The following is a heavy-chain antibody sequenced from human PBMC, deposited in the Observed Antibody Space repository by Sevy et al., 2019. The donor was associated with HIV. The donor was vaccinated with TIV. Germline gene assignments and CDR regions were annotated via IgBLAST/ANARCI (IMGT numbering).Heavy chain of an antibody. CDR3: AKDESHCGGECHPTFFDY. CDR1: GFTFRNYG. CDR2: IRYDGNNT. V-gene: IGHV3-30*02. Sequence: GGSLRLSCTASGFTFRNYGMHWVRQAPGKGLEWVAFIRYDGNNTYYEDSVKGRFTISRDNSKNTLYLKMNSLRAEDTSVYYCAKDESHCGGECHPTFFDYWGQGSLVTVSS. J-gene: IGHJ4*02. D-gene: IGHD2-21*01.